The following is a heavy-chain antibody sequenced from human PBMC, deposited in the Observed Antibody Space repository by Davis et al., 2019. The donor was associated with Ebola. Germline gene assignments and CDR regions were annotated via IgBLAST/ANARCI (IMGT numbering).Heavy chain of an antibody. CDR3: ARESRYSSGWYSTWFDP. D-gene: IGHD6-19*01. J-gene: IGHJ5*02. CDR1: GGSISSGGYY. CDR2: IYYSGST. V-gene: IGHV4-31*03. Sequence: SETLSLTCTVSGGSISSGGYYWSWIRQHPGKGLEWIGYIYYSGSTYYNPSLKSRVTISVDTSKNQFSLKLSSVTAADTAVYYCARESRYSSGWYSTWFDPWGQGTLVTVSS.